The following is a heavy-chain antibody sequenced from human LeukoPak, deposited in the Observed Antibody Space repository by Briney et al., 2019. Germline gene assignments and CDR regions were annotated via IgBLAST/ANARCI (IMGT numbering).Heavy chain of an antibody. Sequence: SKTLSLTCTVSGVSISSSNSYWGWIRQPPGKGLEWIGSIYYSGNTYYNASLKSQVSISIDTSKNQFSLKLTSVTAADTAVYYCARGPSGYHNTGGQGTLVTVSS. J-gene: IGHJ4*02. CDR2: IYYSGNT. V-gene: IGHV4-39*01. CDR3: ARGPSGYHNT. D-gene: IGHD5-12*01. CDR1: GVSISSSNSY.